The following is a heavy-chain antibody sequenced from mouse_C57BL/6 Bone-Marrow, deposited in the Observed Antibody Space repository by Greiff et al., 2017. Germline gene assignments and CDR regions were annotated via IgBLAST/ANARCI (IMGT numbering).Heavy chain of an antibody. V-gene: IGHV1-64*01. CDR2: IHPNSGST. CDR1: GYTFTSYW. CDR3: ARSKRRIEPFAY. Sequence: QVQLKQPGAELVKPGASVKLSCKASGYTFTSYWMHWVKQRPGQGLEWIGMIHPNSGSTNYNEKFKSKATLTVDKSSSTAYMQLSSLTSEDSAVYYCARSKRRIEPFAYGGQGTLVTVSA. J-gene: IGHJ3*01.